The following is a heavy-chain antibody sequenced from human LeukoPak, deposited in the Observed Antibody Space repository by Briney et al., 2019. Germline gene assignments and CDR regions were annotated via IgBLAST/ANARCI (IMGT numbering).Heavy chain of an antibody. D-gene: IGHD2-21*02. CDR2: ISGSGGST. CDR1: GFTFSSYA. Sequence: SGGSLRLSCAASGFTFSSYAMSWVRQAPGKGLEWVSAISGSGGSTYYADSVKGRFTISRDNSKNTLYLQMNSLRAEDTAVYYCARERQHIVVVTAPIPFLWGAFDVWGQGTMVTVSS. CDR3: ARERQHIVVVTAPIPFLWGAFDV. V-gene: IGHV3-23*01. J-gene: IGHJ3*01.